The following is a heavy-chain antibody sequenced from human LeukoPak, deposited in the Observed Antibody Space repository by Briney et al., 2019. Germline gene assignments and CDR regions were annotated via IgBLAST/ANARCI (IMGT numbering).Heavy chain of an antibody. Sequence: KPSETLSLTCTVSGGSISSSRYYWGWIRQPPGKGLEWIGSIYYSGSTYYNPSLKSRVTISVDTSKNKFSLKLSSVTAADTAVYYCARHKTTGGFDYWGQGTLVTVSS. CDR1: GGSISSSRYY. J-gene: IGHJ4*02. CDR3: ARHKTTGGFDY. V-gene: IGHV4-39*01. CDR2: IYYSGST. D-gene: IGHD1-1*01.